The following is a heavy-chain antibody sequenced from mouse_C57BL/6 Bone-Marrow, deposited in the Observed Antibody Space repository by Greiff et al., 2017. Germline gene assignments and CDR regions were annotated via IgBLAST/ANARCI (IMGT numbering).Heavy chain of an antibody. CDR1: GYSFTDYN. CDR2: INPHYGTT. J-gene: IGHJ4*01. CDR3: ARVGVGSSYAMDY. Sequence: VQLQQSGPELVKPGASVKISCKASGYSFTDYNMNWVKQSNGKSLEWIGVINPHYGTTSYNQKFKGKATLTVDQSSSTAYMQLNSLTSEDAAVYYCARVGVGSSYAMDYWGQGTSVTVSS. D-gene: IGHD1-1*01. V-gene: IGHV1-39*01.